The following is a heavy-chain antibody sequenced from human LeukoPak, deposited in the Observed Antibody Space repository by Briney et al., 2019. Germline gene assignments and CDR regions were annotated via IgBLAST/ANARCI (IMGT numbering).Heavy chain of an antibody. CDR3: ARHRYFYFDL. CDR2: IKEDGSDK. D-gene: IGHD1-1*01. V-gene: IGHV3-7*01. Sequence: GGSLRVSCAASGFTFSLHYMVWVRQTPGKGLEWVANIKEDGSDKFCVDSVKGRFTISKDNAKNSVYLQMNSLRAEDTAVYYCARHRYFYFDLWGQGTLVTVSS. J-gene: IGHJ4*02. CDR1: GFTFSLHY.